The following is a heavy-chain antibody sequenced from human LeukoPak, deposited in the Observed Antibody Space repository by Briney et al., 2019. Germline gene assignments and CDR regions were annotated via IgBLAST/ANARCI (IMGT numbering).Heavy chain of an antibody. CDR2: IYTSGST. D-gene: IGHD4-23*01. CDR3: ARGGHGGNPLAPDAFDI. CDR1: GGSISSYY. J-gene: IGHJ3*02. Sequence: SETLSLTCTVSGGSISSYYWSWIRQPAGKGLEWIGRIYTSGSTNYNPSLKSRVTMSVDTSKNQFSLKLSSVTAADTAVYYCARGGHGGNPLAPDAFDIWGQGTMVTVSS. V-gene: IGHV4-4*07.